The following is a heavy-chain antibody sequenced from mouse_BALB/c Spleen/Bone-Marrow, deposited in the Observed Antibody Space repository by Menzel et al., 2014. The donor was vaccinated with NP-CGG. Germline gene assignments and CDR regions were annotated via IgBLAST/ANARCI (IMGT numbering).Heavy chain of an antibody. CDR2: IDPANVNT. CDR1: GFNIXNTY. Sequence: EVKVVESGAELVKPGASVKLSCTASGFNIXNTYIHWVKQRPEQGLEWIGRIDPANVNTKYDPKFQGKATITADTSSNTAYLQLSSLTSEDTAVYYCATYYYGSSLFAYGGQGTLVTVSA. D-gene: IGHD1-1*01. V-gene: IGHV14-3*02. CDR3: ATYYYGSSLFAY. J-gene: IGHJ3*01.